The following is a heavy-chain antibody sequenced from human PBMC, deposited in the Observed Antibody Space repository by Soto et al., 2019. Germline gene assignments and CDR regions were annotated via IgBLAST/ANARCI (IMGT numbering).Heavy chain of an antibody. CDR1: GFTFSNYG. J-gene: IGHJ4*02. CDR3: ARVYCSGGSGYHLDY. Sequence: GGSLRLCCAASGFTFSNYGIHWVRQAPGNGLEWVAVISRDGSVRYYADSVKGRFTISRDNSKNTLYPQMKSLRAEDTAVYYCARVYCSGGSGYHLDYWGQGALVTVSS. V-gene: IGHV3-30*03. CDR2: ISRDGSVR. D-gene: IGHD2-15*01.